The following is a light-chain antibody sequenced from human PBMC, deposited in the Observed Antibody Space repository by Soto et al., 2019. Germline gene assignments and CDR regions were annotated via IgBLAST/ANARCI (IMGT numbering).Light chain of an antibody. Sequence: EIVLTQSPGTLSLSPGERATFSCRASQSVSNSSLAWYHQKPGQAPRLLLFAASRRATGIPDTFSGSGSGTDFTLTISRLEPEDFAVYYCQVYGNSPMYTFGQGTMLESK. CDR1: QSVSNSS. V-gene: IGKV3-20*01. J-gene: IGKJ2*01. CDR3: QVYGNSPMYT. CDR2: AAS.